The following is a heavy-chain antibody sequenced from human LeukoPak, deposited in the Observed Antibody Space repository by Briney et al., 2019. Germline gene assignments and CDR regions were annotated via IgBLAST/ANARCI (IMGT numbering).Heavy chain of an antibody. Sequence: GGSLRLSCAASGFTFSSNGMSWVRQAPGKGLEWVSGISVSGGITFYADSVKGRFTISRDNSKNTLYLQMNSLRGEDTAVYYCAKTGSTVTTLNWFDPWGQGTLVTVPS. J-gene: IGHJ5*02. V-gene: IGHV3-23*01. D-gene: IGHD4-17*01. CDR1: GFTFSSNG. CDR3: AKTGSTVTTLNWFDP. CDR2: ISVSGGIT.